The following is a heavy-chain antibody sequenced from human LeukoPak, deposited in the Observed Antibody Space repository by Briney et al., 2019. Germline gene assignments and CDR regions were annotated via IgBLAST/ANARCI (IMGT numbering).Heavy chain of an antibody. CDR2: INPNSGGT. CDR1: GYTFTGYY. Sequence: ASVKVSCKASGYTFTGYYMHWVRQAPGQGLEWMGWINPNSGGTNYAQKFQGRFTMTRDTSISTAYMELSRLRSDDTAVYYCARFVVVPAAIPDYWGQGTLVTVSS. CDR3: ARFVVVPAAIPDY. V-gene: IGHV1-2*02. D-gene: IGHD2-2*01. J-gene: IGHJ4*02.